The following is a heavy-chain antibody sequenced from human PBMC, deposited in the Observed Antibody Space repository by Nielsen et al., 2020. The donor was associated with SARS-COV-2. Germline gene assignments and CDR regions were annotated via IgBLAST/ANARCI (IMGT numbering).Heavy chain of an antibody. V-gene: IGHV3-48*02. J-gene: IGHJ4*02. CDR2: ISASSANI. D-gene: IGHD5-12*01. CDR1: GFTFNTYA. Sequence: GESLKISCAASGFTFNTYAMNWVRQAPGKGLEWVAYISASSANIHYAASVNGRSTVSRDNAKNSLYLQMNNLRDEDTAVYYCASDPSYASSWLHYFDFWGQGTLVTVSS. CDR3: ASDPSYASSWLHYFDF.